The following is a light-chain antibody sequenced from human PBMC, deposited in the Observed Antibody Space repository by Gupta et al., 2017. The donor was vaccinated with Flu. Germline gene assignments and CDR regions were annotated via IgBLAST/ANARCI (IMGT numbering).Light chain of an antibody. CDR1: QSVRTY. CDR3: QQRSNGFS. V-gene: IGKV3-11*01. CDR2: DAS. J-gene: IGKJ4*01. Sequence: SPATLSLPPGESATLSCRASQSVRTYLAWYQQKPGQAPRLLVYDASKRATGLPARFSGSGSGTDFTLSISSLEPEDFAVYYCQQRSNGFSFGGGTKVEIK.